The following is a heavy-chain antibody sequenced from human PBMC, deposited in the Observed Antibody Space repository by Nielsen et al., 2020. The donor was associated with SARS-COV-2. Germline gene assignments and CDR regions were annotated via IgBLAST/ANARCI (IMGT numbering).Heavy chain of an antibody. CDR1: GFTFSSYA. V-gene: IGHV3-30-3*01. CDR2: ISYDGSNK. Sequence: GESLKISCAASGFTFSSYAMHWVRQAPGKGLEWVAVISYDGSNKYYADSVKGRFTISRDNSKNTLYLQMNSLRAEDTAVYYCAREVGVYDYVWGEFDYWGQGTLVTVSS. CDR3: AREVGVYDYVWGEFDY. J-gene: IGHJ4*02. D-gene: IGHD3-16*01.